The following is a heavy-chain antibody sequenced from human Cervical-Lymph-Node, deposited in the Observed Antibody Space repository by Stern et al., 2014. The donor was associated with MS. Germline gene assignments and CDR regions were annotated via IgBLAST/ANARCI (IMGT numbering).Heavy chain of an antibody. D-gene: IGHD2-21*02. J-gene: IGHJ4*02. Sequence: QVQLQESGPGLVKPSQTLSLICAVSGGSMASSTGGYFWSWIRQPPGKGLEWIGFLYYSGSPYYNPSLKRRTTISVDTSKNQVSLRLTSMTAADTAVYYCARVAYCGGDCSAFDSWGQGTLVTVSS. CDR3: ARVAYCGGDCSAFDS. CDR1: GGSMASSTGGYF. V-gene: IGHV4-31*11. CDR2: LYYSGSP.